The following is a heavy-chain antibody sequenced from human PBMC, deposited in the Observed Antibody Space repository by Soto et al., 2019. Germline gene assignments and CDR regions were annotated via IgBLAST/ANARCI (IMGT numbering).Heavy chain of an antibody. J-gene: IGHJ2*01. CDR2: ISIEKGDT. CDR1: GYSFDTFG. V-gene: IGHV1-18*01. CDR3: ARCYCSVGSCFTCWHFHL. Sequence: QVQVVQSGAEVKKPGASVKVACKASGYSFDTFGMSWVRQAPGQGLEWMGWISIEKGDTNSAQKFQDRVTMPTDTPTSTPYTELRSLTSDYKAVYYCARCYCSVGSCFTCWHFHLWGRGTLVTVSS. D-gene: IGHD2-15*01.